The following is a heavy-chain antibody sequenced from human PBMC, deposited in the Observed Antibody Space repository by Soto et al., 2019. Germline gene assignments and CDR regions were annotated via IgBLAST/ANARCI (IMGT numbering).Heavy chain of an antibody. V-gene: IGHV1-18*01. CDR3: VRGRYLGYFQY. D-gene: IGHD6-19*01. CDR2: ISGDNGDT. Sequence: QVQLVQSGAEVKKPGASVKVSCKASGYTFTNYGTSWVRQAPGQGLEYMGWISGDNGDTHYAQKVQGRVTMTTDTSTSTAYMELRSLRPEDTAVYYCVRGRYLGYFQYWGQGTLVTVSS. CDR1: GYTFTNYG. J-gene: IGHJ1*01.